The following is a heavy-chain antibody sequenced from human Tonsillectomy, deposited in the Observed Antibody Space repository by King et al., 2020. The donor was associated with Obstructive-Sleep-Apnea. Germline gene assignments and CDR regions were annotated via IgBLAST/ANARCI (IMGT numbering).Heavy chain of an antibody. CDR2: IDPDDSDI. D-gene: IGHD6-19*01. V-gene: IGHV5-51*01. CDR1: GYNFFSYW. J-gene: IGHJ4*02. CDR3: ATPELAGTLRDYYFDF. Sequence: VQLVESGAEVKKPGESLRISCKGSGYNFFSYWIGWVRQVPGKGLEWVAIIDPDDSDIRYSPSFQGQVTISADKSINTAYLQWDSLAASDTAMYYCATPELAGTLRDYYFDFWGQGTLVTVSS.